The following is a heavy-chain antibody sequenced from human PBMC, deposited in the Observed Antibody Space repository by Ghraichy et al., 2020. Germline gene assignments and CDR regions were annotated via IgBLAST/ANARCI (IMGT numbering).Heavy chain of an antibody. CDR2: IRSKAYGGTA. CDR3: TRDEYGSGSSPGY. J-gene: IGHJ4*02. Sequence: GGSLRLSCTVSGFTFDDYAMSWVRQAPGKGLEWVGFIRSKAYGGTADYAASVKDRFTISTDDSKNIAYLQMNSLRTEDTAVYYCTRDEYGSGSSPGYWGQGTLVTVSS. V-gene: IGHV3-49*04. D-gene: IGHD3-10*01. CDR1: GFTFDDYA.